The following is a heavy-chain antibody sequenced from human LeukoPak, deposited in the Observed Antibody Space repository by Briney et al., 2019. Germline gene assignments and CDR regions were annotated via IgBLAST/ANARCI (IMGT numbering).Heavy chain of an antibody. CDR1: GYTFTSYG. Sequence: ASVKVSCKASGYTFTSYGISWVRQAPGQGLEWMGWISAYNGNTNYAQKLQGRVTMTTDTSTSTAYMKLRSLRSDDTAVYYCARDGDIVVVPAAPDPYYYYYYGMDVWGKGTTVTVSS. V-gene: IGHV1-18*04. D-gene: IGHD2-2*01. J-gene: IGHJ6*04. CDR3: ARDGDIVVVPAAPDPYYYYYYGMDV. CDR2: ISAYNGNT.